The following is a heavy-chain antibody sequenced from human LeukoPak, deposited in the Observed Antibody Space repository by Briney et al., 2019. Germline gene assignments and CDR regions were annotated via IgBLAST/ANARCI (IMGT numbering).Heavy chain of an antibody. CDR2: ISDIGRTI. CDR1: GFMFSTYE. V-gene: IGHV3-48*03. J-gene: IGHJ4*02. Sequence: PGGSLRLSCAASGFMFSTYEMNWVRQAPGKGLEWLSYISDIGRTIYYADSVKGRFTISRDNAKNSLYLQMNSLRAEDTAVYYCARDAGWVVCDYWGQGTLVTVSS. D-gene: IGHD2-15*01. CDR3: ARDAGWVVCDY.